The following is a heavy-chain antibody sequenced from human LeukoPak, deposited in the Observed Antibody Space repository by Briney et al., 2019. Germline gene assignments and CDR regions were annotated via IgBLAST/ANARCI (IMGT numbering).Heavy chain of an antibody. Sequence: PSETLSLTCTVSGGSISSSSYYWGWIRQPPGEGLEWIGSIYYSGSTYYNPSLKSRVTISVDTSKNQFSLKLSSVTAADTAVYYCATGIAAAGTFDYWGQGTLVTVSS. CDR3: ATGIAAAGTFDY. V-gene: IGHV4-39*01. D-gene: IGHD6-13*01. CDR1: GGSISSSSYY. CDR2: IYYSGST. J-gene: IGHJ4*02.